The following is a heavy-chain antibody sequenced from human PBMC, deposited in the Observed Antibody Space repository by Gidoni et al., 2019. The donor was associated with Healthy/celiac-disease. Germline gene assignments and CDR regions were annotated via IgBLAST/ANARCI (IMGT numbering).Heavy chain of an antibody. V-gene: IGHV3-23*01. D-gene: IGHD3-10*01. Sequence: EVQLLESGGGLVQPGGSLRLSCAPSGFTFSSYAMRWVRQAPGKGLEWVSAISGSGGSTYYADSVKGRFTISRDNSKNTLYLQMNSLRAEDTAVYYCAKVAYYYGSGSYSCWGQGTMVTVSS. J-gene: IGHJ3*01. CDR3: AKVAYYYGSGSYSC. CDR1: GFTFSSYA. CDR2: ISGSGGST.